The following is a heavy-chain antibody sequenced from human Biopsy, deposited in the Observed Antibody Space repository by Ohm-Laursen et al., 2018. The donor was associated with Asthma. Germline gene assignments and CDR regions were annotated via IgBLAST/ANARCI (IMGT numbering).Heavy chain of an antibody. V-gene: IGHV1-69*13. CDR3: ARAIHGGNSDRLDFYYYGLDI. CDR1: GGSFDTYA. Sequence: SVKVSCKPSGGSFDTYAISWLRQAPGQGLEWMGGILPIFGTADYAQKFQARVTISADESTSTVYMELSSLRSEDTAVYYCARAIHGGNSDRLDFYYYGLDIWGQGTTVTVSS. J-gene: IGHJ6*02. CDR2: ILPIFGTA. D-gene: IGHD4-23*01.